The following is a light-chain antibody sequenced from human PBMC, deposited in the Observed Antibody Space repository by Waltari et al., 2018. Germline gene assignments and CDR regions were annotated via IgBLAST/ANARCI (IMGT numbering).Light chain of an antibody. V-gene: IGKV4-1*01. CDR3: QQYYSTLT. CDR2: WAS. Sequence: DIVMTQSPDSLAVSLGERATINCTSSQRVLYSSTNKNYLAWYHQKPGQPPKLLIYWASTRESGVPDRFSGSGSGTDFTLTISSLQAEDVAVYYCQQYYSTLTFGGGTKVEIK. J-gene: IGKJ4*01. CDR1: QRVLYSSTNKNY.